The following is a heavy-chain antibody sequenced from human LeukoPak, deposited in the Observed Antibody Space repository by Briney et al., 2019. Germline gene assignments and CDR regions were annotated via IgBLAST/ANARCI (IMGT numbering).Heavy chain of an antibody. CDR1: GGSFSGYY. D-gene: IGHD4-23*01. J-gene: IGHJ4*02. CDR3: ARASGNSGNFDY. CDR2: INHSGST. Sequence: SETLSLTCTVYGGSFSGYYWSWIRQPPGKGLEWIGEINHSGSTNYNPSLKSRVTISVDTSKNQCSLKLSSVTAADTAVYYCARASGNSGNFDYWGQGTLVTVSS. V-gene: IGHV4-34*01.